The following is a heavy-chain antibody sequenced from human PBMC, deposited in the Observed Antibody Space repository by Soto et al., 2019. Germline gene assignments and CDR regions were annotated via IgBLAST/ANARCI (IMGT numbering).Heavy chain of an antibody. D-gene: IGHD2-21*01. J-gene: IGHJ4*02. CDR2: MCHNGGS. V-gene: IGHV4-4*02. CDR1: GASISSRTW. Sequence: QVQLQESGPGLVKPSETLSLTCAVSGASISSRTWWTWVRQSPGKGLEWIGEMCHNGGSNYNPSLKSRVAISTDTSKNQFSLTLTSVTAADTAMYYCTCCGHDYKIDNWGQGSLVTVSS. CDR3: TCCGHDYKIDN.